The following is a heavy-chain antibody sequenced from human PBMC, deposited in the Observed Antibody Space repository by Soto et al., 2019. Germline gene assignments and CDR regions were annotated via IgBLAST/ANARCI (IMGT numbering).Heavy chain of an antibody. Sequence: QVQLVQSGAEVKTPGASVKVSCMASGYAFSNNFMHWVRQAPAQGLEWMGVINPTTGLTSNAQKFQGRITMTSDTSSSTAYMELSSLRSEDTAVYYCARALRNGYFYGMDIWGQGTTVTVSS. D-gene: IGHD2-8*01. CDR1: GYAFSNNF. CDR2: INPTTGLT. CDR3: ARALRNGYFYGMDI. J-gene: IGHJ6*02. V-gene: IGHV1-46*01.